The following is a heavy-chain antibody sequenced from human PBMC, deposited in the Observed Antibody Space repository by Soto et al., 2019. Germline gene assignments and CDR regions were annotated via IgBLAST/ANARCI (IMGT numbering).Heavy chain of an antibody. CDR1: GGSFSSGSYC. Sequence: SETLSLTCTVSGGSFSSGSYCWSWIRQHPGKGLEWIGYIYYSGSTYYNPSLKSRVTISVDTSKNQFSLKLTSVTAADTAVYYCARDKITGLFDYWGQGTLVTVSS. CDR2: IYYSGST. D-gene: IGHD2-8*02. CDR3: ARDKITGLFDY. J-gene: IGHJ4*02. V-gene: IGHV4-31*03.